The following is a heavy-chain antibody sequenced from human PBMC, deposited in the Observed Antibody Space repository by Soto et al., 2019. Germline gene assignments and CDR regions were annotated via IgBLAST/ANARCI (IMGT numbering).Heavy chain of an antibody. CDR3: VRGDVEDTFWGAFYFDL. D-gene: IGHD7-27*01. J-gene: IGHJ4*02. V-gene: IGHV5-51*01. Sequence: GESLKISCKGSGYRFKSYWIGWVRQMRGKGPEWMGIIFPRYSDTRYSPSFQGRVTFSADESNSTAFLQWNSQNAADTAMYYCVRGDVEDTFWGAFYFDLWGQGTLVTVSS. CDR1: GYRFKSYW. CDR2: IFPRYSDT.